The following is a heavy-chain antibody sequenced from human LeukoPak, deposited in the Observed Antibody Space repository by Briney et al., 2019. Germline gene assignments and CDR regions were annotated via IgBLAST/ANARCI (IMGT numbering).Heavy chain of an antibody. CDR3: ARIYCSGGSCYRALFDC. J-gene: IGHJ4*02. CDR1: GGSISSSSYY. D-gene: IGHD2-15*01. V-gene: IGHV4-39*01. CDR2: IYYSGST. Sequence: SETLSLTCTVSGGSISSSSYYWGWIRQPPGKGLEWIGSIYYSGSTYYNPSLKSRVTISVDTSKNQFSLKLSSVTAADTAVYYCARIYCSGGSCYRALFDCWGQGTLVTVSS.